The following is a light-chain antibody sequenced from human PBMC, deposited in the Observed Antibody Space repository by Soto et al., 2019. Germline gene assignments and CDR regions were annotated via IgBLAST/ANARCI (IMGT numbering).Light chain of an antibody. CDR2: AAS. CDR1: QSISSY. Sequence: EIQMTQSPSSLSAAVGGRVTITCRASQSISSYLNWYQQKPGKAPKLLIYAASSLQSGVPSRFSGSGSGTDFTLTISSLQPEDFATYYCQQSYSTPRTFGQGTKV. CDR3: QQSYSTPRT. V-gene: IGKV1-39*01. J-gene: IGKJ1*01.